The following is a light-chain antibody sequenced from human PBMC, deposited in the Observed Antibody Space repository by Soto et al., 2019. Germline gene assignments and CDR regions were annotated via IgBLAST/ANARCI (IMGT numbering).Light chain of an antibody. CDR2: LAS. CDR1: QSVSSSY. Sequence: EIVLTQSPGTLSLSPGERATLSCRASQSVSSSYLAWYQQKPGQAPRLLIYLASSRATGIPDRFSGSGSGTDFTLTISRLEPEDFAVYYCRQYGSSPPWTFGQGTKVEIK. CDR3: RQYGSSPPWT. V-gene: IGKV3-20*01. J-gene: IGKJ1*01.